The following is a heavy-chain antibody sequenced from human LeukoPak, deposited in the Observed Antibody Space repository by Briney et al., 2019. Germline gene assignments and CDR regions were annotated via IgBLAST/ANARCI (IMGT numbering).Heavy chain of an antibody. Sequence: PGGSLRLSCVASGFDFNYYDMNWVRQAPGKGLEWVSSISSKSTYIDSADSTKGRFTISRDNANNSMFLQMSSLRPEDTAVYYCARRGGLSSGRGFDHWGQGTLVTVSS. CDR2: ISSKSTYI. D-gene: IGHD3-16*01. J-gene: IGHJ4*02. CDR1: GFDFNYYD. CDR3: ARRGGLSSGRGFDH. V-gene: IGHV3-21*01.